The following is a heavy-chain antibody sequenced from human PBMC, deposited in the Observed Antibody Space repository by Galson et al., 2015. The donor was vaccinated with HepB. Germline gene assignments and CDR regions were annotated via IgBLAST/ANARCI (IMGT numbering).Heavy chain of an antibody. J-gene: IGHJ4*02. CDR3: ARGGWGH. CDR1: GYTFTSYA. V-gene: IGHV1-3*01. D-gene: IGHD2-21*02. Sequence: SVKVSCKASGYTFTSYAMHWVRQAPGQRLEWMGWINAGNGSTKNSQKFQGRVTITRDTSASTAYTELSSLRSEDTAVYYCARGGWGHWGQGTLVTVSS. CDR2: INAGNGST.